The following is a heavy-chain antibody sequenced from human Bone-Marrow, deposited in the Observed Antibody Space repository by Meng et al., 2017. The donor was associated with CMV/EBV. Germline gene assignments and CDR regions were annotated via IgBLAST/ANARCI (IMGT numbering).Heavy chain of an antibody. CDR3: AREPRIAAAGTKTGGYYYGMDV. CDR1: GYTFTGYY. CDR2: INPNSGGT. D-gene: IGHD6-13*01. Sequence: ASVKVSCKASGYTFTGYYMHWVRQAPGQGLEWMGWINPNSGGTNYAQKFQGRVTMTRDTPISTAYMELSRLRSDDTAVYYCAREPRIAAAGTKTGGYYYGMDVWGQGTTVTVSS. J-gene: IGHJ6*02. V-gene: IGHV1-2*02.